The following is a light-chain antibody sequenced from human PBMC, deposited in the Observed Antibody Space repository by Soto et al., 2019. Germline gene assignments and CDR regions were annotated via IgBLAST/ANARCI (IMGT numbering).Light chain of an antibody. CDR2: DAS. CDR3: QQRSNWPPLIT. Sequence: DILLTQSPGPLSLSPGQSAPLSCTPSQSVSSSSLAWYKQKPGQAPRLLIYDASNRATGIPARFSGSGSGTDFTLTISSLEPEDFAVYYCQQRSNWPPLITFGQGTRLEIK. CDR1: QSVSSSS. J-gene: IGKJ5*01. V-gene: IGKV3-11*01.